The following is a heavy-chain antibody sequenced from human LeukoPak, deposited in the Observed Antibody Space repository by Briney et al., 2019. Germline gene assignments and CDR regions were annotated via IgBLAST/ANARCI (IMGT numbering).Heavy chain of an antibody. CDR3: ARGQRDRYDFWSGYYR. V-gene: IGHV4-34*01. Sequence: SETLSLTCAVYGGSFSGYYWSWIRQPPGKGLEWLGEINHSGSTNYNPSLKSRVTISVDTSKNQFSLKLSSVTAADTAVYYCARGQRDRYDFWSGYYRWGQGTLVTVSS. D-gene: IGHD3-3*01. J-gene: IGHJ4*02. CDR2: INHSGST. CDR1: GGSFSGYY.